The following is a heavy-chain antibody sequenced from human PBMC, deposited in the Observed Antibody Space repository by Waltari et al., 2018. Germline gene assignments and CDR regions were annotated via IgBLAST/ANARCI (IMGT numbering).Heavy chain of an antibody. CDR2: IYHSGST. V-gene: IGHV4-38-2*02. D-gene: IGHD6-13*01. Sequence: QVQLQESGPGLVKPSETLSLTCAVSGYSISSGYYWGWIRQPPGKGLEWIGSIYHSGSTYFNPSLKSRVTISVDTSKNQFSLKLSSVTAADTAVYYCARDLPAAGSLYYYYYYGMDVWGQGTKV. CDR1: GYSISSGYY. CDR3: ARDLPAAGSLYYYYYYGMDV. J-gene: IGHJ6*02.